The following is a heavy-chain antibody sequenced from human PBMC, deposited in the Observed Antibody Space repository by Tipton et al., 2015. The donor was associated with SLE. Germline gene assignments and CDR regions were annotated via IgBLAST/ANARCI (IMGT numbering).Heavy chain of an antibody. CDR2: INHSGST. CDR3: ARGGYSGSADAFDI. V-gene: IGHV4-34*01. Sequence: TLSLTCAVYGGSFSGYYWSWIRQPPGKVLEWFGEINHSGSTNYNPSLKSRVTISVDTSKNQFSLKLSSVTAADTAVYYCARGGYSGSADAFDIWGQGTMVTVSS. CDR1: GGSFSGYY. J-gene: IGHJ3*02. D-gene: IGHD1-26*01.